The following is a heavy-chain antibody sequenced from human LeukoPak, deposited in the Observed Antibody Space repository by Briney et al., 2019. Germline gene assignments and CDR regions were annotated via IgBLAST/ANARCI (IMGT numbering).Heavy chain of an antibody. J-gene: IGHJ6*02. CDR2: TYTSGST. CDR1: GGSISSYY. V-gene: IGHV4-4*07. Sequence: PSETLSLTCTVSGGSISSYYWRWIRQPAGKGLEWIGRTYTSGSTNYNPSLKSRVTMSVDTSKNQFSLKLSSVTAADTAVYYCARDFGSNYYYYGMDVWGQGTTVTVSS. CDR3: ARDFGSNYYYYGMDV. D-gene: IGHD3-10*01.